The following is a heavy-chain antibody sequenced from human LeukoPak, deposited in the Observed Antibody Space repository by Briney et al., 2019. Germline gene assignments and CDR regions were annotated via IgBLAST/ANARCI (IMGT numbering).Heavy chain of an antibody. V-gene: IGHV3-23*01. Sequence: PGGSLRLSCAASGLTVSNYAMTWVRQTPGMGLLWVAAITGSGGNTYYADSVKGRFTISRDNSKNTLYLQMNSLRAEDTAVYYCATLMRGPIGYVGYGGEDYWGQGTLVSVSS. CDR1: GLTVSNYA. J-gene: IGHJ4*02. CDR3: ATLMRGPIGYVGYGGEDY. CDR2: ITGSGGNT. D-gene: IGHD5-12*01.